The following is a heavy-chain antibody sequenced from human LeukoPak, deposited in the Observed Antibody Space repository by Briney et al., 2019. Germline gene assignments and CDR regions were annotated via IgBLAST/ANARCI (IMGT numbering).Heavy chain of an antibody. Sequence: GGSLRLSCAASGFTFSSYWMSWVRQAPGKGLEWVANIKQDGSEKYYVDSAKGRFTISRDNAKNSLYLQMNSLRAEDTAVYYCARDHGYSGYDYDYWGQGTLVTVSS. V-gene: IGHV3-7*01. CDR3: ARDHGYSGYDYDY. D-gene: IGHD5-12*01. CDR2: IKQDGSEK. CDR1: GFTFSSYW. J-gene: IGHJ4*02.